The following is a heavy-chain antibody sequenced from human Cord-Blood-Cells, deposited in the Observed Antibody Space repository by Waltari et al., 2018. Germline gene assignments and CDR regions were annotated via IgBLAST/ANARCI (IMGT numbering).Heavy chain of an antibody. CDR1: ACSISRSGYY. J-gene: IGHJ4*02. CDR2: IYYSGST. V-gene: IGHV4-31*03. D-gene: IGHD1-26*01. Sequence: QVQLQESGPGLVKPSQPLSPPGTVSACSISRSGYYCPWIRQHPGKGLEWIGYIYYSGSTYYNPSLKSRVTISVDTSKNQFSLKLSSVTAADTAVYYCARVLYSGSYFEWGQGTLVTVSS. CDR3: ARVLYSGSYFE.